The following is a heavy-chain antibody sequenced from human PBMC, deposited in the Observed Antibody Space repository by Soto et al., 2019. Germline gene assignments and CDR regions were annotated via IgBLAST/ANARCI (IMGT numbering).Heavy chain of an antibody. D-gene: IGHD3-10*01. CDR2: ISSSSSYT. J-gene: IGHJ3*02. CDR3: ARDKLVRGVSLDAFDI. V-gene: IGHV3-11*06. Sequence: GGSLRLSCAASGFTFSDYYMSWIRQAPGKGLEWVSYISSSSSYTNYADSVKGRFTISRDNAKNSLYLQMNSLRAEDTAVYYCARDKLVRGVSLDAFDIWGQGTMVTVSS. CDR1: GFTFSDYY.